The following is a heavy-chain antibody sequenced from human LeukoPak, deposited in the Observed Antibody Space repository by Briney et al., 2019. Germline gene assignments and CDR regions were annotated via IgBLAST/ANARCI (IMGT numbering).Heavy chain of an antibody. CDR2: INPNSGGT. V-gene: IGHV1-2*04. J-gene: IGHJ5*02. D-gene: IGHD3-10*01. Sequence: GASVKVSCKASGYTFTGYYMHWVRQAPGQGLEWMGWINPNSGGTNYAQKFQGWVTMTRDTSISTAYMELSRLRSDDTAVYYCAKDSNYYGSGRTWFDPWGQGTLVTVSS. CDR1: GYTFTGYY. CDR3: AKDSNYYGSGRTWFDP.